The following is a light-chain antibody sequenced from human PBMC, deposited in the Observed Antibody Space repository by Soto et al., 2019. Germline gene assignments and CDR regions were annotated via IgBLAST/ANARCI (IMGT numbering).Light chain of an antibody. Sequence: QPASVSGSPGQSITISCTGTSSDVGGYNYVSWYQQHPGKAPKLMIYDVSNRPSGVSNRFSGSKSGNTASLTISGLQAEDEADYYCSSYTSSSTLRVFGGGTKLTVL. CDR3: SSYTSSSTLRV. CDR2: DVS. J-gene: IGLJ2*01. V-gene: IGLV2-14*01. CDR1: SSDVGGYNY.